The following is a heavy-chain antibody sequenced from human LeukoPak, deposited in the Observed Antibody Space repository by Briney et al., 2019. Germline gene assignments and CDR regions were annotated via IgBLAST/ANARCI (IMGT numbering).Heavy chain of an antibody. CDR2: INPNSGGT. V-gene: IGHV1-2*02. D-gene: IGHD2-15*01. CDR1: GYTFTGYY. J-gene: IGHJ4*02. CDR3: ATLLGGGYCSGGSCRYYFDY. Sequence: ASVKVSCKASGYTFTGYYMHWVRQAPGQGLEWMGWINPNSGGTNYAQKFQGRVTMTRDRSISTAYMELSRLRSGDTAVYYCATLLGGGYCSGGSCRYYFDYWGQGTLVTVSS.